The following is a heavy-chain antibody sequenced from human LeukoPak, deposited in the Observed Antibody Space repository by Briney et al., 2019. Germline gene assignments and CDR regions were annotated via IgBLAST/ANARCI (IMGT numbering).Heavy chain of an antibody. D-gene: IGHD3-22*01. CDR3: AKAPGLYDSHLDY. CDR2: ISVTGGSA. J-gene: IGHJ4*02. Sequence: GGSLRLSCAASGFTFSSYAMSWVRQAPGKGLEWVSAISVTGGSADYADAVKGRFTISRDNSKNTLYLQIDSLGAEDTAVYFYAKAPGLYDSHLDYWGQGTLVTVSS. CDR1: GFTFSSYA. V-gene: IGHV3-23*01.